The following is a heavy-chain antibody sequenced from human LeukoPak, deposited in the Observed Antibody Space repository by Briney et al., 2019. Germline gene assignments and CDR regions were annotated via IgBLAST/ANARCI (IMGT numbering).Heavy chain of an antibody. CDR3: ARVVVGATIPHY. V-gene: IGHV1-8*01. CDR1: GYTFTSYD. CDR2: MNPNSGNT. D-gene: IGHD1-26*01. J-gene: IGHJ4*02. Sequence: ASVKVSCKASGYTFTSYDINWVRQATGQGLEWMGWMNPNSGNTGYAQKFQGRVTMNRNTSISTAYMELSSLRSEDTAVYYCARVVVGATIPHYWGQGTLVTVSS.